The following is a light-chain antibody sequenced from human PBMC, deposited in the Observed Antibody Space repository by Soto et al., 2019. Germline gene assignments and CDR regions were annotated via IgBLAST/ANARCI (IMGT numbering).Light chain of an antibody. Sequence: EMVVTQSPGTLSLSPGERATLSCRASQTISNTFLAWYQQRPGQAPRLLIYGASGRAAGIPDRFSGSGSGTDFTLSISRLEPDDFAVYYCQQYGSSGTFGQGAKVDNK. J-gene: IGKJ1*01. CDR2: GAS. CDR3: QQYGSSGT. CDR1: QTISNTF. V-gene: IGKV3-20*01.